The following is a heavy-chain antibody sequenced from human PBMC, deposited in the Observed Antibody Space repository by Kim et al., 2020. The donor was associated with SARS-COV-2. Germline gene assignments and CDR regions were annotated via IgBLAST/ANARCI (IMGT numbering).Heavy chain of an antibody. CDR1: GFTFSNYA. J-gene: IGHJ4*02. D-gene: IGHD1-26*01. V-gene: IGHV3-23*01. CDR3: AKVGGSYDAPDY. CDR2: ISANAGGT. Sequence: GGSLRLSCSASGFTFSNYAMSWVRQAPGKGLEWVSAISANAGGTYYADSVKGRFTISRDNSKNTLYLQMNSLRAEDTAVYYCAKVGGSYDAPDYWGQGTLVTVSS.